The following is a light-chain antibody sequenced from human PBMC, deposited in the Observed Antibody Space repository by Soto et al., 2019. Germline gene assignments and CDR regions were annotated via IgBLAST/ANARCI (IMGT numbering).Light chain of an antibody. CDR2: SAS. CDR3: QQSYSTPLT. Sequence: DIQMTQSPSSLSAFVGDRVTVTCRASQRISGYLNWYQQKPGKAPKLLIYSASSLQSGVPPRFSGSGYETDFTLTISSLQTEDFATYYCQQSYSTPLTFGGGTKLEIK. J-gene: IGKJ4*01. CDR1: QRISGY. V-gene: IGKV1-39*01.